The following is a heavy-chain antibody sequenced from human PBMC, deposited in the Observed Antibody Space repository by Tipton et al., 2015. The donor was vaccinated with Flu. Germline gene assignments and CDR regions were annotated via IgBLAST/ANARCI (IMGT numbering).Heavy chain of an antibody. D-gene: IGHD3-9*01. Sequence: SLRLSCAASGFTFSSYWMSWVRQAPGKGLEWVANIKQDGSEKYYVDSVKGRFTISRDNAKNSLYLQMNSLRAEDTAVYYCARGYYDILTGYYYYGMDVWGQGTTVTVSS. CDR2: IKQDGSEK. CDR3: ARGYYDILTGYYYYGMDV. J-gene: IGHJ6*02. CDR1: GFTFSSYW. V-gene: IGHV3-7*01.